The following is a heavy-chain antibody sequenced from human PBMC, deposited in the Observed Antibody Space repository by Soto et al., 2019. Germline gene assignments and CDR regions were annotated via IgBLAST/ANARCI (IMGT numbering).Heavy chain of an antibody. V-gene: IGHV1-69*06. J-gene: IGHJ4*02. CDR2: IIPIFGTP. CDR1: GGSINSYS. CDR3: AREGLAGTTAPFDF. Sequence: QVQLVQSGAEVKKPGSSVKVSCKASGGSINSYSISWVRQAPGQGLEWMGGIIPIFGTPNYAQRFQVRVTITADKSASTVYMELSSLRSEDTAIYYCAREGLAGTTAPFDFWGQGTLVTVSS. D-gene: IGHD4-17*01.